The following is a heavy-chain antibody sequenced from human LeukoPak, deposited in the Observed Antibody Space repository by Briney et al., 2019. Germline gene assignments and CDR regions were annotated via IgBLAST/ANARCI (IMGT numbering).Heavy chain of an antibody. V-gene: IGHV4-39*01. CDR1: GGSISSSSYY. Sequence: SETLSLTCTVSGGSISSSSYYWGWIRQPPGTGLEWIGSIYYSGSTYYNPSLKSRVTISVDTSKNQFSLKLSSVTAADTAVYYCARRVAAAGTIPSQNWIDPWGQGTLVTISS. D-gene: IGHD6-13*01. CDR2: IYYSGST. CDR3: ARRVAAAGTIPSQNWIDP. J-gene: IGHJ5*02.